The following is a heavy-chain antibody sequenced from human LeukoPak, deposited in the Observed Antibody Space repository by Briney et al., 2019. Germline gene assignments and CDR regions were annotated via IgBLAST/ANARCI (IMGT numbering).Heavy chain of an antibody. CDR3: ARDPVDGRQPRDGYYYYGMDV. D-gene: IGHD1-1*01. J-gene: IGHJ6*02. Sequence: GGSLRLSCAASGFTFSSYGMHWVRQAPGKGLEWVAVIWYDGSSKYYADSVKGRFTISRDNYKNTLYLQMNSLRAEDTAVYYCARDPVDGRQPRDGYYYYGMDVWGQGTTVTVSS. V-gene: IGHV3-33*01. CDR1: GFTFSSYG. CDR2: IWYDGSSK.